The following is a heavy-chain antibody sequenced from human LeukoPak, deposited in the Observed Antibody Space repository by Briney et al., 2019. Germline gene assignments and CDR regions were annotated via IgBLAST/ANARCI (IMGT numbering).Heavy chain of an antibody. D-gene: IGHD1-26*01. Sequence: QSGGSLRLSCTASGLLFGDYAMTWVRQVPGKGLEWLGFIRSKTYGGTAEYAASVKGRFTISRDDSKSIAYVQMNSLKTEDTAVYYCTVQIVPSDNWFDPWGQGTLVTVSS. CDR3: TVQIVPSDNWFDP. CDR1: GLLFGDYA. V-gene: IGHV3-49*04. CDR2: IRSKTYGGTA. J-gene: IGHJ5*02.